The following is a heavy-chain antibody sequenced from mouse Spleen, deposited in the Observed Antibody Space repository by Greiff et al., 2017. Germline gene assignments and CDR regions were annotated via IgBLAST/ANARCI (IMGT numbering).Heavy chain of an antibody. J-gene: IGHJ3*01. CDR1: GYSITSGYY. V-gene: IGHV3-6*01. Sequence: EVQLVESGPGLVKPSQSLSLTCSVTGYSITSGYYWNWIRQFPGNKLEWMGYISYDGSNNYNPSLKNRISITRDTSKNQFFLKLNSVTTEDTATYYCARDRDYYGSSFAYWGQGTLVTVSA. D-gene: IGHD1-1*01. CDR2: ISYDGSN. CDR3: ARDRDYYGSSFAY.